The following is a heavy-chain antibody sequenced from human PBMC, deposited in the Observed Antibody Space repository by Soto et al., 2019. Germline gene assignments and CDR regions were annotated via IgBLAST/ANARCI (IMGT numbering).Heavy chain of an antibody. J-gene: IGHJ5*02. CDR1: GGTFSSYA. CDR2: IIPIFGTA. CDR3: ARDPALRVYATHNIWFDP. Sequence: QVQLVQSGAEVKKPGSSVKVSCKASGGTFSSYAISWVRQAPGQGLEWMGGIIPIFGTANYAQKFQGRVTITADHSTSKAYMELSSLRSEDTAVYYFARDPALRVYATHNIWFDPWGQGTLVTVSS. V-gene: IGHV1-69*01. D-gene: IGHD2-8*01.